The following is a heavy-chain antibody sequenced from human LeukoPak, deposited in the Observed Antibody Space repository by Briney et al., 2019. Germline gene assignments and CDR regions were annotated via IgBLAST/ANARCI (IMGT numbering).Heavy chain of an antibody. CDR1: GGSISSGSYY. Sequence: PSETLSLTCTVSGGSISSGSYYWSWIRQPAGKGLEWIGRIYTSGSTNYNPSLKSRVTISVDTSKNQFSLKLSSVTAADTAVYYFARELSGSYFDYWGLGTLVTVSS. CDR2: IYTSGST. J-gene: IGHJ4*02. CDR3: ARELSGSYFDY. V-gene: IGHV4-61*02. D-gene: IGHD1-26*01.